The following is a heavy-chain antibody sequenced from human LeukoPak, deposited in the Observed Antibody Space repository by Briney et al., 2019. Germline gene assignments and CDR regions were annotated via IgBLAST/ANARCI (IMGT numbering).Heavy chain of an antibody. Sequence: GGSLRLSCAASGFTFSSYAMSWVRQAPGKGLEWVSAISGSGGSTYYADSVKGRFTISRDNSKNPLYLQMNSLRAEDTAVYYCARALGYCSGGSCATAGYWGQGTLVTVSS. V-gene: IGHV3-23*01. D-gene: IGHD2-15*01. CDR2: ISGSGGST. CDR3: ARALGYCSGGSCATAGY. J-gene: IGHJ4*02. CDR1: GFTFSSYA.